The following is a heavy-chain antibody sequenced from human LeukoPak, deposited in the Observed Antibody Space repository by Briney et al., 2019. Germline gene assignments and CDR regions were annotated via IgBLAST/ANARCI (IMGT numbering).Heavy chain of an antibody. CDR1: GFPFTIYA. CDR2: IGGSST. D-gene: IGHD3-10*01. V-gene: IGHV3-23*01. J-gene: IGHJ4*02. Sequence: PGGSLRLSCAASGFPFTIYAMSWVRQAPGQRLQWVSSIGGSSTYYADFVKGRFTISRDTSKNTMYLQMNSLRADDTAIYYCTKYRGFGDSYDSWGQGTLVTVSS. CDR3: TKYRGFGDSYDS.